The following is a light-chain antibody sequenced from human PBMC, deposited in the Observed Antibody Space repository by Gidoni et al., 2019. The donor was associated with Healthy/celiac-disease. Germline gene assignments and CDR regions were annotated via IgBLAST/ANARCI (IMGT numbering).Light chain of an antibody. J-gene: IGKJ2*01. CDR2: DAS. CDR3: QQRSNWPYT. CDR1: QSVSSY. Sequence: VLTQSPATLSLSPGERATLSCRASQSVSSYLAWYQQKPGQAPRLLIYDASNRATGIPDRFSGSGSGTDFTLTISSLEPEDFAVYYCQQRSNWPYTFGQGTKLEIK. V-gene: IGKV3-11*01.